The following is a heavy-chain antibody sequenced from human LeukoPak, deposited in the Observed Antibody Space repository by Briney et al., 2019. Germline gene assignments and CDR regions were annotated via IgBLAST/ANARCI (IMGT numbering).Heavy chain of an antibody. V-gene: IGHV3-30-3*01. J-gene: IGHJ6*04. Sequence: GGSLRLSCAASGFTFSSYAMHWVRQAPGKGLEWVAVISYDGSNEYYADSVKGRFTISRDNFKNTLYLQMNGLRLEDTAVYYCATLRDIVVVATTPTDVWGKGTTVIVSS. CDR3: ATLRDIVVVATTPTDV. CDR2: ISYDGSNE. CDR1: GFTFSSYA. D-gene: IGHD2-2*01.